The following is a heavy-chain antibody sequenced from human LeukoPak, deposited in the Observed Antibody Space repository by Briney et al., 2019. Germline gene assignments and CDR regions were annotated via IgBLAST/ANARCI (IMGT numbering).Heavy chain of an antibody. V-gene: IGHV4-59*08. CDR2: IYYSGST. J-gene: IGHJ4*02. CDR3: ARARRLYFFDY. CDR1: GGSISSYY. D-gene: IGHD3-9*01. Sequence: SETLSLTCTVSGGSISSYYWSWIRQPPGKGLEWIGYIYYSGSTYYNPSLKSRVTISVDTSKNQFSLKLSSVTAADTAVYYCARARRLYFFDYWGQGTLVTVSS.